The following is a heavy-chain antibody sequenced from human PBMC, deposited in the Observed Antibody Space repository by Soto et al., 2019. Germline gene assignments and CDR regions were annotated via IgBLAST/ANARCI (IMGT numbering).Heavy chain of an antibody. CDR2: IYYSGST. CDR1: GGSISSSSYY. CDR3: ASITTVTTNYYYYGMDV. Sequence: QLQLQESGPGLVKPSETLSLTCTVSGGSISSSSYYWGWIRQPPGKGLEWIGSIYYSGSTYYNPSLKSRVTISVDTSKNQFSLKLSSVTAADTAVYYCASITTVTTNYYYYGMDVWGQGTTVTVSS. J-gene: IGHJ6*02. D-gene: IGHD4-17*01. V-gene: IGHV4-39*01.